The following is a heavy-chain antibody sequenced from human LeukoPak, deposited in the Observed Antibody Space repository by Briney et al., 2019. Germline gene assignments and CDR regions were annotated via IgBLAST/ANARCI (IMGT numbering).Heavy chain of an antibody. CDR3: ATLLPRFDY. V-gene: IGHV3-33*01. J-gene: IGHJ4*02. Sequence: PGGSLRLSCAASGFTFSSYGMHWVRQAPGKGLGWVAVIWYDGSNKYYADSVKGRFTISRDNSKNTLYLQMNSLRAEDTAVYYCATLLPRFDYRGQGTLVTVSS. CDR2: IWYDGSNK. CDR1: GFTFSSYG.